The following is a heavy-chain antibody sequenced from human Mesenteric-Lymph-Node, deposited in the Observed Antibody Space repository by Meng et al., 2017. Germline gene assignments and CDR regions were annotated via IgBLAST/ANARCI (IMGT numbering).Heavy chain of an antibody. CDR3: TRYGNYQFDY. D-gene: IGHD1-7*01. Sequence: GESLKISCEASGFTFSGSPMHWVRQASGKGLEWAGRIRSKTNSYATEYAASVKGRFTISRDDSKNTAYLQMNSLKTEDTAIYYCTRYGNYQFDYWGQGTLVTVSS. J-gene: IGHJ4*02. CDR2: IRSKTNSYAT. CDR1: GFTFSGSP. V-gene: IGHV3-73*01.